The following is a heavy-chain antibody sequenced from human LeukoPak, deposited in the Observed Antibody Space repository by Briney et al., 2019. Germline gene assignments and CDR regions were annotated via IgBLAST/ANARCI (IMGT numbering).Heavy chain of an antibody. V-gene: IGHV4-31*03. D-gene: IGHD2-2*01. CDR2: IYYSGST. CDR1: GGSISSGGYY. Sequence: SETLSLTCTVSGGSISSGGYYWSWIRQHPGKGLEWIGYIYYSGSTYYNPSLKSRVTISVDTSKNQFSLKLSSVTAADTAVYYCARGLVVPAAQVGWYFDLWGRGTLVTVPS. CDR3: ARGLVVPAAQVGWYFDL. J-gene: IGHJ2*01.